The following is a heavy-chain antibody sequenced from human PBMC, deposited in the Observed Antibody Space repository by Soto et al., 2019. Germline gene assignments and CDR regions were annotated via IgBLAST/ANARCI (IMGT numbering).Heavy chain of an antibody. D-gene: IGHD2-15*01. CDR1: GFTFSSYA. J-gene: IGHJ4*02. CDR3: ANIVVVVAATSYFDY. Sequence: EVQLLESGGGLVQPGGSMRLSCAASGFTFSSYAMSWVRQAPGKGLEWVSAISGSGGSTYYADSVKGRFTISRDNSKNTLYLQMNSLRAEDTAVYYCANIVVVVAATSYFDYWGQGTLVTVSS. V-gene: IGHV3-23*01. CDR2: ISGSGGST.